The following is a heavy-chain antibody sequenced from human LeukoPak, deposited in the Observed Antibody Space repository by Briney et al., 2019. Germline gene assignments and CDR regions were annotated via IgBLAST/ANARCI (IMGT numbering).Heavy chain of an antibody. CDR1: GGTFSSYA. Sequence: ASVKASCKASGGTFSSYAISWVRQAPGQGLEWMGRIIPILGIANYAQKFQGRVTITADKSTSTAYMELSSLRSEDTAVYYCARKVDYGGKFLYYGMDVWGQGTTVTVSS. D-gene: IGHD4-23*01. J-gene: IGHJ6*02. CDR3: ARKVDYGGKFLYYGMDV. CDR2: IIPILGIA. V-gene: IGHV1-69*04.